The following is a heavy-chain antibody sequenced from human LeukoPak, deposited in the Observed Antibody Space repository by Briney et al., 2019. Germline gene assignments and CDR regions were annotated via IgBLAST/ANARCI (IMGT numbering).Heavy chain of an antibody. V-gene: IGHV4-39*01. Sequence: SETLPLTCPVAGGFISSSSYYWGWIRQPPGRGLEWIGSIYYSGRTYYNPSLKSRVTISVDTSKNQFSLKLSSVTAADTAVYYCARNLRFLEWLYSYDYWGQGTLVTVSS. J-gene: IGHJ4*02. CDR1: GGFISSSSYY. D-gene: IGHD3-3*01. CDR3: ARNLRFLEWLYSYDY. CDR2: IYYSGRT.